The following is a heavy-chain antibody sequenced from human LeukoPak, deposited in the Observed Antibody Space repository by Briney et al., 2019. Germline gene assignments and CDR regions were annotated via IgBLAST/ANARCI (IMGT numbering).Heavy chain of an antibody. J-gene: IGHJ4*02. Sequence: SGGSLRLSCAASGFTFTNYAMTWVRQATGKGLEWVSAISVGGAKTHYADSVRGRFTISRDDSKKTLYLQMSSLRAEDTAVYYCAKDWSAAHWGQGTLVTVSS. D-gene: IGHD2-15*01. CDR1: GFTFTNYA. V-gene: IGHV3-23*01. CDR2: ISVGGAKT. CDR3: AKDWSAAH.